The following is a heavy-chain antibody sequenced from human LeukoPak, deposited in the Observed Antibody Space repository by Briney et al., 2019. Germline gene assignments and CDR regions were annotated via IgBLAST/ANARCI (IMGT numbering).Heavy chain of an antibody. CDR3: TRSPSLGGRYWGFDY. V-gene: IGHV3-74*01. CDR2: LSPDGSSS. CDR1: GFTFSTYW. J-gene: IGHJ4*02. D-gene: IGHD1-26*01. Sequence: PGGSLRLSCAASGFTFSTYWMHWVRQAPGKGLVWVSRLSPDGSSSIYADSVKGRFTVSRDNAKNTLYLQMNSLRAEDTAVYYCTRSPSLGGRYWGFDYWGQGALVIVSS.